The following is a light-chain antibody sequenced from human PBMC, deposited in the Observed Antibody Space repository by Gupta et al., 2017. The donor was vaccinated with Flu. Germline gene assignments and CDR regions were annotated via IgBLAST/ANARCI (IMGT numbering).Light chain of an antibody. CDR2: DND. CDR1: SSNIGVVYN. Sequence: ISCAGTSSNIGVVYNVNLYHQLPGTAPNLLLFDNDYRHSGAPARFSGSKSGTSASLVITXLXPEEEAXYYCQSLDNTLTSWGIFGGGTKVTVL. J-gene: IGLJ2*01. V-gene: IGLV1-40*01. CDR3: QSLDNTLTSWGI.